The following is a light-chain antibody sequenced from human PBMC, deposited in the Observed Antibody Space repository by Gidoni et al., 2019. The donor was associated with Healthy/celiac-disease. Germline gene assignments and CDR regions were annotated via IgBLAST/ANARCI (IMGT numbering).Light chain of an antibody. V-gene: IGKV1-27*01. CDR2: AAS. Sequence: DIQMTQSPSSLSASVGDRVTITCRASQGISNYLAWYQQKPGKVPKLLIYAASTLQAGVPSRFSGSGSGTDFTLTISSLQPEDVATYYCQKYNSAPLITFGQGTRLKIK. J-gene: IGKJ5*01. CDR3: QKYNSAPLIT. CDR1: QGISNY.